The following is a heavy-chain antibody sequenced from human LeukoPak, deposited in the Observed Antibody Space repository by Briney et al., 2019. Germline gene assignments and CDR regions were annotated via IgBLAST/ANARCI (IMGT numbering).Heavy chain of an antibody. Sequence: GGSLRLSCAASGFTFSSYSMNWVRQAPGKGLEWVSSISSSSSYICYADSVKGRFTISRDNAKNSLYLQMNSLRAEDTAVYYCASTGGGSLIDYWGQGTLVTVSS. D-gene: IGHD1-26*01. CDR3: ASTGGGSLIDY. CDR1: GFTFSSYS. CDR2: ISSSSSYI. J-gene: IGHJ4*02. V-gene: IGHV3-21*01.